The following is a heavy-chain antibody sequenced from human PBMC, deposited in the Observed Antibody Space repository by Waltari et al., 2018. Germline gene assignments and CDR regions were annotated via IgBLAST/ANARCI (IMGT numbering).Heavy chain of an antibody. Sequence: EVQLVESGGGLVKPGESLRLSCAASGFTFSSYAMNWVRQAPGKGLEWVSAISSGSNYMYDADAVKGRFTISRDNAKNSLYLQMNSLRAEDTAVYYCARAIDDYGGNLGYWGQGTLVTVSS. CDR3: ARAIDDYGGNLGY. V-gene: IGHV3-21*01. J-gene: IGHJ4*02. CDR2: ISSGSNYM. D-gene: IGHD4-17*01. CDR1: GFTFSSYA.